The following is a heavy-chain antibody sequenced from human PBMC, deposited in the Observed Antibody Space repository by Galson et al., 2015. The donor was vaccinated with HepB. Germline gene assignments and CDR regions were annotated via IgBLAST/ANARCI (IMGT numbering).Heavy chain of an antibody. V-gene: IGHV3-48*02. CDR2: ISSSSSTI. CDR1: GFTFSSYS. CDR3: AREKMATTEHDAFDI. D-gene: IGHD5-24*01. Sequence: SLRLSCAASGFTFSSYSMNWVRQAPGKGLEWVSYISSSSSTIYYADSVKGRFTISRDNAKNSLYLQMNSLRDEDTAMYYCAREKMATTEHDAFDIWGQGTMVTVSS. J-gene: IGHJ3*02.